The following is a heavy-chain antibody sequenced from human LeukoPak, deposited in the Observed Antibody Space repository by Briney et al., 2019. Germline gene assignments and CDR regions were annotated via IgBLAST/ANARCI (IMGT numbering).Heavy chain of an antibody. CDR2: IIPIFGTA. D-gene: IGHD2-2*02. CDR1: GGTFSSYA. CDR3: AREEYCSSTSCYTPGYYYGMDV. Sequence: SVTVSCKASGGTFSSYAISWVRQAPGQGLEWMGGIIPIFGTANYAQKFQGRVTITADESTSTAYMELSSLRSEDTAVYYCAREEYCSSTSCYTPGYYYGMDVWGQGTTVTVSS. V-gene: IGHV1-69*13. J-gene: IGHJ6*02.